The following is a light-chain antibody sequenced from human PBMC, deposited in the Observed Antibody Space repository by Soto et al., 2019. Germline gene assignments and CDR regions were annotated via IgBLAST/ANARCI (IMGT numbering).Light chain of an antibody. V-gene: IGKV1-5*03. CDR2: KAS. CDR3: HQYKSYWT. CDR1: QSISTW. Sequence: DIQMTQSPSTLSASVGDRVTITCRASQSISTWLAWYQQKPGKAPKLLIYKASSLESGVPSRFSGSGSGTEFTLTISSLQPDDFATYYCHQYKSYWTFGQGTKVETK. J-gene: IGKJ1*01.